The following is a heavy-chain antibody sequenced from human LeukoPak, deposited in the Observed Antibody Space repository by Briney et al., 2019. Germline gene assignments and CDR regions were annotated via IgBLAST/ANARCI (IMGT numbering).Heavy chain of an antibody. J-gene: IGHJ5*02. CDR1: GYTFNSYD. V-gene: IGHV1-8*01. CDR2: MNPNSGNT. CDR3: ARARVQGNWFDP. Sequence: GASVKVSCKAPGYTFNSYDINWVRQATGQGLEWMGWMNPNSGNTGYAQKFQGRVTMTRNTSISTAYMELSSLRSEDTAVYYCARARVQGNWFDPWGQGTLVTVSS. D-gene: IGHD1-1*01.